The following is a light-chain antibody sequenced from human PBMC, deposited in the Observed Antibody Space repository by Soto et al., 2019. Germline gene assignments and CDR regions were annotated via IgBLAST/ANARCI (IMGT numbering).Light chain of an antibody. J-gene: IGKJ1*01. CDR3: QQFNTSPWT. CDR1: QSVSIW. V-gene: IGKV1-5*03. CDR2: KSS. Sequence: DIQMTQSPSTLSASEGDGVTISWRASQSVSIWLAWYQQKPGRAPKLLIYKSSILESGVPSRFSGSGSGTEFTLTISSLQPDDFATYYCQQFNTSPWTFGQGTKVDIK.